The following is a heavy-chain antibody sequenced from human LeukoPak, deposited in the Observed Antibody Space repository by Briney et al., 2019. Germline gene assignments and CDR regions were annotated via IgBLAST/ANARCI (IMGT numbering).Heavy chain of an antibody. J-gene: IGHJ6*02. V-gene: IGHV3-23*01. D-gene: IGHD4-11*01. Sequence: GGSLRLSCAASGFTFSSYAMSWVRQAPGKGLEWVSAISGTGNFTFYADSVKGRFTISRDNSKNTLYLQMNSLRAEDTAVYYCAKDGYSKKSLYYYYYGMDVWGQGTTVTVSS. CDR3: AKDGYSKKSLYYYYYGMDV. CDR2: ISGTGNFT. CDR1: GFTFSSYA.